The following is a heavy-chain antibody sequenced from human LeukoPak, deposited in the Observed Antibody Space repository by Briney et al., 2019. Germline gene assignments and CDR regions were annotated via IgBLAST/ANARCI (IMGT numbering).Heavy chain of an antibody. V-gene: IGHV3-30*02. CDR2: IRYDGSNK. D-gene: IGHD3-16*02. CDR3: AKGVSFVDY. CDR1: GFTFSSYG. J-gene: IGHJ4*02. Sequence: GGSLRLSCAASGFTFSSYGMHWVHQAPGKGLEWVAFIRYDGSNKYYADSVKGRFTISRDNSKNTLYLQMNSLRAEDTAVYYCAKGVSFVDYWGQGTLVTVSS.